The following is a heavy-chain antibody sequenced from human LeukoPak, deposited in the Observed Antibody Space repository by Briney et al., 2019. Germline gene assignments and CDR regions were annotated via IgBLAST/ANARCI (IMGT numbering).Heavy chain of an antibody. D-gene: IGHD6-13*01. V-gene: IGHV3-21*01. CDR3: ARDFSSSWYRLNWFDP. Sequence: GGSLRLSCAASGFTFSSYSMTWVRQAPGKGLEWVSSISSSSSYIYYADSVKGRFTISRDNAKNSLYLQMNSLSAEDTAVYYCARDFSSSWYRLNWFDPWGQGTLVTVSS. CDR1: GFTFSSYS. J-gene: IGHJ5*02. CDR2: ISSSSSYI.